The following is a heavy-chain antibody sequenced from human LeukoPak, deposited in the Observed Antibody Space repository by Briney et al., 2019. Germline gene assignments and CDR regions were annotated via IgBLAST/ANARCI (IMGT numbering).Heavy chain of an antibody. CDR2: MNPNSGNT. V-gene: IGHV1-8*02. CDR1: GYTFTNYD. J-gene: IGHJ6*03. Sequence: ASVKVSCKASGYTFTNYDINWVRQATGQGLEWMGWMNPNSGNTGYAQKFQGRVTMTRNTSISTAYMELSSLRSEDTAVYYCARTYSSSWYGYYYYMDVWGKGTTVTISS. D-gene: IGHD6-13*01. CDR3: ARTYSSSWYGYYYYMDV.